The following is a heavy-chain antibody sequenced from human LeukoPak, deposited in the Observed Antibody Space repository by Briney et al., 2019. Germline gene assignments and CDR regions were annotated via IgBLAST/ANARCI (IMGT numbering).Heavy chain of an antibody. Sequence: ASVKVSCKASGYTFTSYGISWVRQAPGQGLEWMGWISAYNGNTNYAQKFQGRVTMTRDTSISTAYMELSRLRSDDTAVYYCARTRVKIAVAGIGNYYYYYYMDVWGKGTTVTVSS. D-gene: IGHD6-19*01. CDR3: ARTRVKIAVAGIGNYYYYYYMDV. CDR2: ISAYNGNT. J-gene: IGHJ6*03. V-gene: IGHV1-18*01. CDR1: GYTFTSYG.